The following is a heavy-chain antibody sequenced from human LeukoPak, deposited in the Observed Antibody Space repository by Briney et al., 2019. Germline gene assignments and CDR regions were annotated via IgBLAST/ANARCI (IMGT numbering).Heavy chain of an antibody. CDR1: GFTVSSNY. D-gene: IGHD1-1*01. CDR3: ARDSRTGKGDYDY. CDR2: IYSGGNT. J-gene: IGHJ4*02. V-gene: IGHV3-53*01. Sequence: GGSLRLSCAASGFTVSSNYMSWVRQAPGKGLGWVSIIYSGGNTFYADSVKGRFTISRDNSKNTLYLQMNSLRTEDTAVYYCARDSRTGKGDYDYWGQGTLVTVSS.